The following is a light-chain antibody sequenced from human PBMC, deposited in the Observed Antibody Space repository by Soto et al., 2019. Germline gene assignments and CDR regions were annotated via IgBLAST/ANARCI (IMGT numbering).Light chain of an antibody. Sequence: DIVMTQSPLSLPVTPGEPASISCRSSQSLLHSNGYDYLDWYLQKPGQSPQLLIYLGSNRASGVTDRFSGSGSGTDFTLKISRVEAEDVGVYYCMQALHTPGTFGGGTKVEIK. CDR2: LGS. V-gene: IGKV2-28*01. J-gene: IGKJ4*01. CDR1: QSLLHSNGYDY. CDR3: MQALHTPGT.